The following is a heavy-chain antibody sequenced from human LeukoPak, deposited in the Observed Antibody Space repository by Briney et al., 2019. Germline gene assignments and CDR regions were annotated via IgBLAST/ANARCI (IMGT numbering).Heavy chain of an antibody. CDR2: ISSSSSYI. J-gene: IGHJ3*02. V-gene: IGHV3-21*01. D-gene: IGHD6-6*01. Sequence: PGGSLRLSCAASGFTFSNYGTHWVRQAPGKGLEWVSSISSSSSYIYYADSVKGRFTISRDNAKNSLYLQMNSLRAEDTAVYYCARDYSSSSRAFDIWGQGTMVTVSS. CDR3: ARDYSSSSRAFDI. CDR1: GFTFSNYG.